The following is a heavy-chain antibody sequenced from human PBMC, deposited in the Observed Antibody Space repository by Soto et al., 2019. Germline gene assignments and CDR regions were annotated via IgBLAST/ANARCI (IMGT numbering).Heavy chain of an antibody. Sequence: GGSLRLSCAASEFTFRSYAMHWVRQAAGKGLEWVAVISYDGSNEYYADSVKGRFTISRDNSKNTLYLQMNSLRAEDTAVYYCARDWSVVVTAIPNYWGQGTLVTVSS. CDR3: ARDWSVVVTAIPNY. V-gene: IGHV3-30-3*01. CDR2: ISYDGSNE. D-gene: IGHD2-21*02. CDR1: EFTFRSYA. J-gene: IGHJ4*02.